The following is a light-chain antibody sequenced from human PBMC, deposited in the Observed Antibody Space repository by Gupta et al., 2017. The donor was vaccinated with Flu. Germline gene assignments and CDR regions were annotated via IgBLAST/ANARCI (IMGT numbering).Light chain of an antibody. CDR3: QSYDNKLSGYL. CDR1: HSNIGAGHD. CDR2: DNA. J-gene: IGLJ1*01. V-gene: IGLV1-40*01. Sequence: QSVLTQPPSVSGAPGQRVTIACTGSHSNIGAGHDVHWDQQLPGAAPKLLIYDNARRPSGIPDRFSGSKSAASAPLAITGLQAEDEADYYCQSYDNKLSGYLFGSGTKVTVL.